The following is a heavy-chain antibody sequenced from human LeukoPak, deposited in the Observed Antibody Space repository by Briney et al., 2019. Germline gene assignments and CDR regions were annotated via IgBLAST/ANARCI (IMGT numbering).Heavy chain of an antibody. CDR1: GASINSGSNY. D-gene: IGHD3-10*01. J-gene: IGHJ3*02. CDR2: IYSSGST. CDR3: ARSDGYGLVGI. Sequence: SETLSLTCRVSGASINSGSNYWGWIRQPPGKTLEWIGSIYSSGSTYYNPSLKSRVIIMIDTPKNHFSLTLGSVTAADTAVYYCARSDGYGLVGIWGQGTMVTVSS. V-gene: IGHV4-39*07.